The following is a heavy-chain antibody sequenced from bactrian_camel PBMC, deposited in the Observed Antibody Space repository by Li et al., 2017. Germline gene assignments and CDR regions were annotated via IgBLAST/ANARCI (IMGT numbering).Heavy chain of an antibody. CDR2: IDITNTT. V-gene: IGHV3-2*01. Sequence: HVQLVESGGGSVQSGGSLRLSCAASGFTFNGYYMTWVRQAPGKQREGVAAIDITNTTVYADSVKGRFTITRDHGKNSLNLQMSNLKPEDTATYYCAATPRVGHPTIAIRQYDYWGQGTQVTVS. J-gene: IGHJ4*01. D-gene: IGHD5*01. CDR1: GFTFNGYY. CDR3: AATPRVGHPTIAIRQYDY.